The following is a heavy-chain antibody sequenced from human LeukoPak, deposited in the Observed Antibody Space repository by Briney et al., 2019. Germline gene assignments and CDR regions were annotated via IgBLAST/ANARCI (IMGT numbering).Heavy chain of an antibody. CDR2: ISGSGGST. CDR3: AKVGSGNDYY. CDR1: GFTFSGYW. Sequence: GGSLRLSCAASGFTFSGYWMSWVRQAPGKGLEWVSAISGSGGSTYYADSVKGRFTISRDNSKNMLYLQMNSLRTEDTAVYYCAKVGSGNDYYWGQGTLVTVSS. J-gene: IGHJ4*02. D-gene: IGHD5-12*01. V-gene: IGHV3-23*01.